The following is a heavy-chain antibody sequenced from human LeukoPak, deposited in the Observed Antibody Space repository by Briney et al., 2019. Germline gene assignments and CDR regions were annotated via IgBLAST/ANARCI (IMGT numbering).Heavy chain of an antibody. D-gene: IGHD6-19*01. J-gene: IGHJ6*03. CDR1: GGSISSYY. V-gene: IGHV4-59*01. Sequence: SETLSLTCTVSGGSISSYYWSWIRQPPGKGLEWIGYIYYSGSTNYNPSLKSRVTISVDTSKNQFSLKLSSVTAADTAVYYCARVVGAVAGTTYYYYMDVWGKGTTVTISS. CDR3: ARVVGAVAGTTYYYYMDV. CDR2: IYYSGST.